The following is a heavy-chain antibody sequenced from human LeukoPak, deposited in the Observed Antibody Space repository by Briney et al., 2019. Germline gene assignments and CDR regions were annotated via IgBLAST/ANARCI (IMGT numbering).Heavy chain of an antibody. CDR1: GFTVSSTY. CDR2: IYTGGNT. J-gene: IGHJ4*02. Sequence: GGSLRLSCAASGFTVSSTYMSWVRQAPGKGLEWVSLIYTGGNTYYADSVKGRFTLSRDNSKNTVYLQMNSLRVEDTAMYYCATISDLLFYFDSWGQGTLATVSS. CDR3: ATISDLLFYFDS. V-gene: IGHV3-66*01.